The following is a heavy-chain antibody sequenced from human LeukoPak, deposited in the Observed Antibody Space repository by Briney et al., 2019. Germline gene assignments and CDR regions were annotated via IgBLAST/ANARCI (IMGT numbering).Heavy chain of an antibody. D-gene: IGHD3-22*01. CDR3: ARFESDYYDSSGYASDAFDI. J-gene: IGHJ3*02. V-gene: IGHV1-46*01. Sequence: ASVKVSCKATGYTFTSYYMHWVRQAPGQGLEWMGIINPSGGGTSYAQKFQGRVTMTRDTSTSTVYMELSSLRSEDTAVYYCARFESDYYDSSGYASDAFDIWGQGTMVTVSS. CDR1: GYTFTSYY. CDR2: INPSGGGT.